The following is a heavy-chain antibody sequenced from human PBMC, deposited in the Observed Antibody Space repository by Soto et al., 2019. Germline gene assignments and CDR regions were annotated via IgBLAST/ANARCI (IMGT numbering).Heavy chain of an antibody. D-gene: IGHD4-4*01. J-gene: IGHJ4*02. CDR3: TRHTVDY. V-gene: IGHV3-73*02. CDR2: TRSKAHSYAT. CDR1: GFSFSDSA. Sequence: EVQLVESGGGLVQPGGSLKLSCAASGFSFSDSAIHWVRQASGKGLEWVGRTRSKAHSYATAFAASVKGRFTISRDDSQNPVYLQMNSLKTEDTAVYYCTRHTVDYWGQGTLVTVSS.